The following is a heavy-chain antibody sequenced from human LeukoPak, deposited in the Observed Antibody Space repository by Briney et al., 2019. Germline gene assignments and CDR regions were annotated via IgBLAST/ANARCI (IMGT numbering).Heavy chain of an antibody. V-gene: IGHV4-61*02. CDR1: GGSISTISSYY. CDR3: ARVDYDAID. J-gene: IGHJ4*02. D-gene: IGHD2-8*01. CDR2: IYTSGST. Sequence: PSETLSLTCTVSGGSISTISSYYWSWIRQPAGKGLEWIGRIYTSGSTNYNPSLKSRVTISVDTSNNQFSLRLTSVTAADTAVYFCARVDYDAIDRGLGTLVTVSS.